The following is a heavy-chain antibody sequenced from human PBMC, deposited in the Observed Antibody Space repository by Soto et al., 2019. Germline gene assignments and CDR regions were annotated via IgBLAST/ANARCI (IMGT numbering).Heavy chain of an antibody. CDR2: IYYSGST. Sequence: SGTLYLTCAVSGGSISSYYWSWIRQPPGKGLEWIGYIYYSGSTNYNPSLKSRVTISVDTSKNQFSLKLNSVTAADTAVYYCARDPGPINCSGGSCYPYYYYGMDVWGQGTTVTVSS. D-gene: IGHD2-15*01. V-gene: IGHV4-59*01. CDR3: ARDPGPINCSGGSCYPYYYYGMDV. J-gene: IGHJ6*02. CDR1: GGSISSYY.